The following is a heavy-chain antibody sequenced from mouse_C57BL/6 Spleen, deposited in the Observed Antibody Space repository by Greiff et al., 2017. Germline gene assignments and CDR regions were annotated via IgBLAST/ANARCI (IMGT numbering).Heavy chain of an antibody. Sequence: LVESVAELVRPGASVKLSCTASGFNIKNTYMHWVKQRPEQGLEWIGRIDPANGNTKYAPKFQGKATITADTSSNTAYLQLSSLTSEDTAIYYCALYSNYLYYFDYWGQGTTLTVSS. D-gene: IGHD2-5*01. CDR1: GFNIKNTY. CDR3: ALYSNYLYYFDY. CDR2: IDPANGNT. J-gene: IGHJ2*01. V-gene: IGHV14-3*01.